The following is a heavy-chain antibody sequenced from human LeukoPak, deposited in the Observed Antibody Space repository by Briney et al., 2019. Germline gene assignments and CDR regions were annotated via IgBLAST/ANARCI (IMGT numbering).Heavy chain of an antibody. CDR2: IIPIFGTA. CDR1: GGTFSSYA. J-gene: IGHJ4*02. V-gene: IGHV1-69*13. CDR3: ATEGEGSYYDSSGVLPLYDY. D-gene: IGHD3-22*01. Sequence: SVKVSCKASGGTFSSYAISWVRQAPGQGLEWMGGIIPIFGTANYAQKFQGRVTITADESTSTAYMELSSLRSEDTAVYYCATEGEGSYYDSSGVLPLYDYWGQGTLVTVSS.